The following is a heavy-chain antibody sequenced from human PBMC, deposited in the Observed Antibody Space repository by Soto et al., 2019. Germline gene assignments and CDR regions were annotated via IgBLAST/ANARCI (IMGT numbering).Heavy chain of an antibody. CDR3: ARPDSSDWSGEDWFDP. D-gene: IGHD6-19*01. CDR2: IYYSGST. V-gene: IGHV4-59*08. Sequence: SETLSLTCTVSGGSISSYYWSWIRQPPGKGLEWIGYIYYSGSTNYNPSLKSRVTISVDTSKNQFSLKLSSVTAADTAVYYCARPDSSDWSGEDWFDPWGQGTLVTVSS. CDR1: GGSISSYY. J-gene: IGHJ5*02.